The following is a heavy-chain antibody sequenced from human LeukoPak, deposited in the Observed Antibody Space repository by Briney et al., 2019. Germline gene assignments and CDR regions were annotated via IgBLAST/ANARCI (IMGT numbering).Heavy chain of an antibody. Sequence: PSETLSLTCTVSGYSISSGYYWGWIRQPPGKGLEWIGSIYHSGSTYYNPSLKSRVTISVDTSKNQFSLKLGSVTAADTAVYYCARANYVYYFDYWGQGTLVTVSS. CDR3: ARANYVYYFDY. V-gene: IGHV4-38-2*02. D-gene: IGHD1-7*01. CDR2: IYHSGST. CDR1: GYSISSGYY. J-gene: IGHJ4*02.